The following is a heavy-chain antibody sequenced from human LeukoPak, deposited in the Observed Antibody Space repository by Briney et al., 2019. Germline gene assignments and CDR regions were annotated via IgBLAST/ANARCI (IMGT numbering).Heavy chain of an antibody. CDR1: GFTFSSYC. CDR3: ARDFIAVAGTGD. Sequence: GGSLRLSCAASGFTFSSYCMNWVRQAPGKGLEWVSSISSSSSYIYYADSVKGRFTISRDNAKNSLYLQMNSLRAEDTAVYYCARDFIAVAGTGDWGQGTLVTVSS. J-gene: IGHJ4*02. V-gene: IGHV3-21*01. CDR2: ISSSSSYI. D-gene: IGHD6-19*01.